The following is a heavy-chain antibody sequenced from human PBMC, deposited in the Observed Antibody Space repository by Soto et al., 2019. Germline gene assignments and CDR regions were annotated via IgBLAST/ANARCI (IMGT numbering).Heavy chain of an antibody. V-gene: IGHV4-61*01. CDR3: ARGGAYSSSWFPFDY. CDR2: IYYSGST. J-gene: IGHJ4*02. Sequence: PSETLSLTCTVSGGSVSSGSYYWSWIRQPPGKGLEWIGYIYYSGSTNYNPSLKSRVTISVDTSKNQFSLKLSSVTAADTAVYYCARGGAYSSSWFPFDYWGQGTLVTVSS. D-gene: IGHD6-13*01. CDR1: GGSVSSGSYY.